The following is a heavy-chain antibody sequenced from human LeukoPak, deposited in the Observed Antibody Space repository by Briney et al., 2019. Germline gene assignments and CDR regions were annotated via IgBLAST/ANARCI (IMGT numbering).Heavy chain of an antibody. J-gene: IGHJ3*02. D-gene: IGHD1-26*01. CDR2: VDPSGRST. CDR3: TRNGWVGAPQLGAFDT. Sequence: ASVRISCKASGYTFTNYYFHWVRQAPGQGLEWMGIVDPSGRSTSHAQKFQGRVTMSGDTSTSTVYMELSSLRSEDMALYYCTRNGWVGAPQLGAFDTWGQGTMVTVSS. V-gene: IGHV1-46*01. CDR1: GYTFTNYY.